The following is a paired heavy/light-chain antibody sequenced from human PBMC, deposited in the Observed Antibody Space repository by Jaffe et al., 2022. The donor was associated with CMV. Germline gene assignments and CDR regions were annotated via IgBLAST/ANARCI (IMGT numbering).Light chain of an antibody. CDR2: EVT. CDR3: CSYASSTTLV. J-gene: IGLJ2*01. Sequence: QPALTQPASVSGSPGQSITIFCTGTSSDVGSYNVVSWYQQHPGKAPRLVIYEVTKRPSGVSNRFSGSKSGNTASLTISGLQAEDEADYYCCSYASSTTLVFGGGTKLTVL. CDR1: SSDVGSYNV. V-gene: IGLV2-23*02.
Heavy chain of an antibody. V-gene: IGHV1-2*02. Sequence: QVQLVQSGAEVKEPGASVKVSCKASGYIFSVYYIQWVRQAPGQGLEWMGWINPITGGTKYAENFQGRVTMTRDTSITTAYMELSRLRFDDTAVYYCARDWGDCSSSRCPDPYYYMDVWGKGTSVTVSS. J-gene: IGHJ6*03. D-gene: IGHD2-2*01. CDR1: GYIFSVYY. CDR3: ARDWGDCSSSRCPDPYYYMDV. CDR2: INPITGGT.